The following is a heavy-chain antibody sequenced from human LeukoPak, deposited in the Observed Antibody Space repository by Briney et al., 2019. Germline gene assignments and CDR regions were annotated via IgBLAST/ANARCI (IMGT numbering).Heavy chain of an antibody. CDR3: AKDLREVAEAFDI. Sequence: GGSLRLSCAASGFTFSSYSMNWVRQAPGKGLEWVSSISSSSSYIYYADSVKGRFTISRDNSKNTLYLQMNSLRAEDTAVYYCAKDLREVAEAFDIWGQGTMVTVSS. J-gene: IGHJ3*02. D-gene: IGHD3-16*01. V-gene: IGHV3-21*04. CDR1: GFTFSSYS. CDR2: ISSSSSYI.